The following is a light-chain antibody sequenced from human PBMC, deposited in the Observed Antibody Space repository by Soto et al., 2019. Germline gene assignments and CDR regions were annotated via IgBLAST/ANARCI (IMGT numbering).Light chain of an antibody. CDR1: QNVGSH. CDR2: DAS. CDR3: QQRSDWPLT. Sequence: EIVLTQSPATLSLSPGERATLSCRASQNVGSHLAWYQQKPGQVPRLLIYDASNRATDIPARFSGSGSGTGFTLTISSLEPEEFAVYYCQQRSDWPLTFGGGTTVDIK. V-gene: IGKV3-11*01. J-gene: IGKJ4*01.